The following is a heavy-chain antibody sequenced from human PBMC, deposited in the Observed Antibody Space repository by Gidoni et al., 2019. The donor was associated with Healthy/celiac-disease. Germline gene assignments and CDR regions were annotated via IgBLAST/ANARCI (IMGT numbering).Heavy chain of an antibody. Sequence: EVQLVQSGAEVKKPGESLKISCTGSGYSFTSYGIGWVRQMPGKGLAWMGIIYPGDSDTRYSPSCQGQVTISADKSISTAYLQWSSLKASDTAMYYCARHVFGGNSVLMFDYWGQGTLVTVSS. J-gene: IGHJ4*02. D-gene: IGHD2-21*02. CDR1: GYSFTSYG. CDR3: ARHVFGGNSVLMFDY. CDR2: IYPGDSDT. V-gene: IGHV5-51*01.